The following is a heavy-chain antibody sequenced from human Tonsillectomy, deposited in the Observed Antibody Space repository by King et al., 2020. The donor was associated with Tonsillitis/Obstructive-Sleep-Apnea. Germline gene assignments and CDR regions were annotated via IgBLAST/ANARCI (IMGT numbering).Heavy chain of an antibody. D-gene: IGHD5/OR15-5a*01. Sequence: VQLVESGGGVVQPGRSLRLSCTASGFTFSNYAMHWVRQAPGKGLEWVAATSYDGSYKYYADSVKGRFTISRDNSKNTLYLQMNSLRVEDTALYYCARSTHYYYYYAMDVWGQGTTVTVSS. CDR1: GFTFSNYA. CDR3: ARSTHYYYYYAMDV. CDR2: TSYDGSYK. V-gene: IGHV3-30*04. J-gene: IGHJ6*02.